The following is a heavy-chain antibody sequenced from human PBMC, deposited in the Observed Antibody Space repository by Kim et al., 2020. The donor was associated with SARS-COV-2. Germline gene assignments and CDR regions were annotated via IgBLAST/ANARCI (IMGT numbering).Heavy chain of an antibody. V-gene: IGHV3-48*03. CDR1: GFTFSSYE. CDR2: ISSSGSTI. J-gene: IGHJ4*02. CDR3: ARERDGYSDY. Sequence: GGSLRLSCAASGFTFSSYEMNWVRQAPGKGLEWVSYISSSGSTIYYADSVKGRFTISRDNAKNSLYLQMNSLRAEDTAVYYCARERDGYSDYWGQGTLVTVSS. D-gene: IGHD3-22*01.